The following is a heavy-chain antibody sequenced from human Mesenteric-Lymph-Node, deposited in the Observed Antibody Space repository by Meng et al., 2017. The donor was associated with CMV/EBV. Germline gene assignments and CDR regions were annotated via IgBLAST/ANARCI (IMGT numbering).Heavy chain of an antibody. Sequence: CAASRFSFSNYWMHWVRQAPGKGLVWVSHINTDGTNTGYADSVKGRFTISRDNAKNTVYLQMNSLRAEDTAVYYCARHYSSSLPFQHWGQGTLVTVSS. J-gene: IGHJ1*01. CDR1: RFSFSNYW. CDR3: ARHYSSSLPFQH. D-gene: IGHD6-13*01. CDR2: INTDGTNT. V-gene: IGHV3-74*01.